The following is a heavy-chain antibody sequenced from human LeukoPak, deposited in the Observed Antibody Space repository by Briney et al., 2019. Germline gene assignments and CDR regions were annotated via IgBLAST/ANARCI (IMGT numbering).Heavy chain of an antibody. Sequence: ASVKVSCKAAGYTFTPYGINWVRQAPGQGLAWMGWISGYDGKANYAQKLRDRVTMLRDTSTSTAYMELRSLRSDDTAVYYCARKPVGATDYWGQGTLVTVSS. CDR3: ARKPVGATDY. J-gene: IGHJ4*02. V-gene: IGHV1-18*01. D-gene: IGHD1-26*01. CDR2: ISGYDGKA. CDR1: GYTFTPYG.